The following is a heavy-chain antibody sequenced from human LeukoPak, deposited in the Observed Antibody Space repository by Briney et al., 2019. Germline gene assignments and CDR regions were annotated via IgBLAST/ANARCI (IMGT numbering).Heavy chain of an antibody. Sequence: GGSLRLSCAASGFTFSTYAMSWVRQAPGKGLEWVSVISGSGGSTNYADSVKGRFTISRDYSKSTLYVQMNSLRVEDTAVYYCAKGHNHDTWNHFDYWGQGTLVTVSS. CDR1: GFTFSTYA. D-gene: IGHD3-3*01. J-gene: IGHJ4*02. V-gene: IGHV3-23*01. CDR3: AKGHNHDTWNHFDY. CDR2: ISGSGGST.